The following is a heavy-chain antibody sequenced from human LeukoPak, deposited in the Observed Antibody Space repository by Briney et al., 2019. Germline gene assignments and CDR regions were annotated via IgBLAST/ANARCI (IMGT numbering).Heavy chain of an antibody. D-gene: IGHD5-18*01. V-gene: IGHV4-4*02. J-gene: IGHJ3*02. CDR3: AREWVDTAMVRAFDI. Sequence: SQTLSLTCAVSGGSISSSNWWSWVRPPPGKGLEWIGEIYHSGRTNYNPSLKSRVTISVDKSKNQFSLKLSSVTAADTAVYYCAREWVDTAMVRAFDIWGQGTMVTVSS. CDR2: IYHSGRT. CDR1: GGSISSSNW.